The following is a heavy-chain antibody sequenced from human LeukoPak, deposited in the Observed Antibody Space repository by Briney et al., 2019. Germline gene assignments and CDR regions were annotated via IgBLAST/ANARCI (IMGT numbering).Heavy chain of an antibody. D-gene: IGHD2-15*01. CDR2: ISDNGRNI. CDR3: ANVVRSFGY. J-gene: IGHJ4*02. CDR1: GFTFSNFA. V-gene: IGHV3-23*01. Sequence: RTGGSLRLSCAACGFTFSNFAMSWVRQAPGKGLECVSSISDNGRNIYYADSVKGRLTISRDNSKNTLYLQMNSLRAEDTAIYYCANVVRSFGYCGQGTLVTVSS.